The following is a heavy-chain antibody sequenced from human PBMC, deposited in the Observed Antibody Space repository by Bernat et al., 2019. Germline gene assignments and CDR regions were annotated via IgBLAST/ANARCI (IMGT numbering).Heavy chain of an antibody. V-gene: IGHV3-9*01. D-gene: IGHD3-16*02. Sequence: EVQLVESGGGLVQPRRSLRLSCAASGFTFDDYAMHWVRQAPGKGLEWVSGISWNSGSIGYADSVKGRFTISRDNAKNSLYLQMNSLRAEDTALYYCAKDIQRLGELSLIDYWGQGTLVTVSS. CDR2: ISWNSGSI. CDR1: GFTFDDYA. CDR3: AKDIQRLGELSLIDY. J-gene: IGHJ4*02.